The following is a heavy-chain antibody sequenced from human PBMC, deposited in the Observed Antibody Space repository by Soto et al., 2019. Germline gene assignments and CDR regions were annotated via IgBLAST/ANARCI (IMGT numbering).Heavy chain of an antibody. J-gene: IGHJ6*02. Sequence: GASVKVSCKASGGTLSSYTISWVRQAPGQGLEWMGRIIPILGIANYAQKFQGRVTITADKSTSTAYMELSSLRSEDTAVYYCARDIVVVVAAGGMDVWGQGTTVTVSS. V-gene: IGHV1-69*04. CDR2: IIPILGIA. D-gene: IGHD2-15*01. CDR1: GGTLSSYT. CDR3: ARDIVVVVAAGGMDV.